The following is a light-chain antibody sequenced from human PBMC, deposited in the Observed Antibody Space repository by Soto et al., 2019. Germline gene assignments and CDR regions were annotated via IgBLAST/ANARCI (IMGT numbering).Light chain of an antibody. V-gene: IGLV1-44*01. Sequence: QPVLTQPPSASGTPGQRVTISCSGSSSNIGSNTVNWYQQVPGTAPKLLMYSNNQRPSGVPDRFSGSKSGTSASLAISGLQSEDEADYYCAAWDDSLNGRWVFGGGTKVTVL. CDR2: SNN. J-gene: IGLJ3*02. CDR3: AAWDDSLNGRWV. CDR1: SSNIGSNT.